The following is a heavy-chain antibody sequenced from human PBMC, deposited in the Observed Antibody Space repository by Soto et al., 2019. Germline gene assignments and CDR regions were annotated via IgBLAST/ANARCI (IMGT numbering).Heavy chain of an antibody. CDR1: GGSISSSSYY. D-gene: IGHD2-2*01. Sequence: SETLSLTCTVSGGSISSSSYYWGWIHQPPGKGLEWIGSIYYSGSTYYNPSLKSRVTISVDTSKNQFSLKLSSVTAAATAVYYCARKGRIPPKYCSSTSCPGGWFDPWGQGTLVTVSS. J-gene: IGHJ5*02. V-gene: IGHV4-39*01. CDR2: IYYSGST. CDR3: ARKGRIPPKYCSSTSCPGGWFDP.